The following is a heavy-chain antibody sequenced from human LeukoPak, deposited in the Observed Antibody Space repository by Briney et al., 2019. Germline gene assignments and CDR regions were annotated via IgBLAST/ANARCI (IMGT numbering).Heavy chain of an antibody. V-gene: IGHV3-23*01. CDR3: ARDGRSAVGPYYFDY. CDR2: VSSGGDST. D-gene: IGHD6-19*01. CDR1: GFTFTRHA. J-gene: IGHJ4*02. Sequence: GGSLRLSCAASGFTFTRHAMSWVRQAPGKGLEWVSAVSSGGDSTHYADSVKGRFTISRDNSKNTLYLQMNSLRAEDTAVYYCARDGRSAVGPYYFDYWGQGTLVTVSS.